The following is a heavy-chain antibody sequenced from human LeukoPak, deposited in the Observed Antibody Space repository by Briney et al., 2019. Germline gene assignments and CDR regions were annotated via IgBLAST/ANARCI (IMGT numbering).Heavy chain of an antibody. CDR3: ATSTHYYDSSGYHPLGY. V-gene: IGHV1-2*02. CDR1: GYTFTDYY. Sequence: GESLKISCKTSGYTFTDYYIHWVRQAPGQGLEWMGWINPNSGGTNFAQKFQGRVTMTRDTSISTAYMELSRLTSDDTAVYYCATSTHYYDSSGYHPLGYWGQGTLVTVSS. D-gene: IGHD3-22*01. J-gene: IGHJ4*02. CDR2: INPNSGGT.